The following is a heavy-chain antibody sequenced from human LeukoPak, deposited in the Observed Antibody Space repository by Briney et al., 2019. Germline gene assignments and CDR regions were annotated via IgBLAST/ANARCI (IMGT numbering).Heavy chain of an antibody. Sequence: PGGSLRLSCAASGFTFSGYNMNWVRQAPGKGREWVSYISSSSNTIYYADSVKGRFTISRDNAKNSLYLRMNSLRDEDTAVYSCARRGNYFDYWGQGTLVTVSS. V-gene: IGHV3-48*02. CDR2: ISSSSNTI. J-gene: IGHJ4*02. CDR1: GFTFSGYN. CDR3: ARRGNYFDY.